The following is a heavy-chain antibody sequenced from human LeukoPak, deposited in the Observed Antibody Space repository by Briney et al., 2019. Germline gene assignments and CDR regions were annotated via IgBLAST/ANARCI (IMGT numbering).Heavy chain of an antibody. J-gene: IGHJ3*02. V-gene: IGHV1-18*01. D-gene: IGHD2-2*01. CDR3: ATTPKGIVVVPAGAFDI. CDR2: ISAYNGNT. Sequence: ASVKVSCKASGYTFTSYGISWVRQAPGQGLEWMGWISAYNGNTNYAQMLQGRVTMTTDTSTSTAYMELRSLRSDDTAVYYCATTPKGIVVVPAGAFDIWGQGTMVTVSS. CDR1: GYTFTSYG.